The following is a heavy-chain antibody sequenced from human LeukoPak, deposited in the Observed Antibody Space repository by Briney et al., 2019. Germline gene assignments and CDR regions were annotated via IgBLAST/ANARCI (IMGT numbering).Heavy chain of an antibody. CDR3: ARHLTHYDILTGYDCNWFDP. D-gene: IGHD3-9*01. J-gene: IGHJ5*02. CDR1: GGSISSSSYY. Sequence: SETLSLTYTVSGGSISSSSYYWGWIRQPPGKGLEWIGSIYYSGSTYYNPSLKSRVTISVDTSKNQFSLKLSSVTAADTAVYYCARHLTHYDILTGYDCNWFDPWGQGTLVTVSS. V-gene: IGHV4-39*01. CDR2: IYYSGST.